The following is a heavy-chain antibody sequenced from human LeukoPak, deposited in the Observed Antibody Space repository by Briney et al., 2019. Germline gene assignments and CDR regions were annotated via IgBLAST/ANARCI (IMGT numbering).Heavy chain of an antibody. V-gene: IGHV1-2*02. Sequence: ASVKVSCKASGYTFTGYYMHWVRQAPGQGLECMGWINPNSGGTNYAQKFQGRVTMTRDTSISTAYMELSRLRSDDTAVYYCARDLSVCGGDCYFYYYYGMDVWGQGTTVTVSS. J-gene: IGHJ6*02. D-gene: IGHD2-21*02. CDR1: GYTFTGYY. CDR2: INPNSGGT. CDR3: ARDLSVCGGDCYFYYYYGMDV.